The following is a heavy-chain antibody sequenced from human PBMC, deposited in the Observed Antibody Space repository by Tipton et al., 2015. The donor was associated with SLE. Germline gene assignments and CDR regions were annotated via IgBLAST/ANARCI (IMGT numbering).Heavy chain of an antibody. CDR3: ARSLYSSGWYTWDAFDI. CDR2: IYHSGST. CDR1: GYSISSGYY. Sequence: LRLSCAVSGYSISSGYYWGWIRQPPGKGLEWIGSIYHSGSTYYNPSLKSRVTISVDTSKNQFSLKLSSVTAADTAVYYCARSLYSSGWYTWDAFDIWGQGTMVTVSS. V-gene: IGHV4-38-2*01. J-gene: IGHJ3*02. D-gene: IGHD6-19*01.